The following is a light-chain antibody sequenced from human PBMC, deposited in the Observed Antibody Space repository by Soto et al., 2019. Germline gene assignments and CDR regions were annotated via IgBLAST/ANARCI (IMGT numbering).Light chain of an antibody. CDR2: EVN. J-gene: IGLJ2*01. Sequence: QSALTQPASVSGSPGQSITISCTGTSSDIGAYNFVSWYQQHPGKAPQLMLYEVNIRPSGVSNRFSGSKSGNTASLTISGLQAEDEADYYCTSWTTSTTMIFGGGTKLTVL. V-gene: IGLV2-14*01. CDR3: TSWTTSTTMI. CDR1: SSDIGAYNF.